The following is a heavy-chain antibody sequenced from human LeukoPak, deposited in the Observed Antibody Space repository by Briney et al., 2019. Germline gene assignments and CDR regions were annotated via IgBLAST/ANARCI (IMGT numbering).Heavy chain of an antibody. CDR2: IYYSGST. J-gene: IGHJ4*02. CDR1: GGSISNYY. V-gene: IGHV4-59*01. Sequence: KPSETLSLTCTVSGGSISNYYWSWIRQPPGKGLEWIGYIYYSGSTNYNPSLKSRVTISVDTSKNQFSLKLSSVTAADTAVYYCASGGSYYDSSGYYPLDYWGQGTLVTVSS. CDR3: ASGGSYYDSSGYYPLDY. D-gene: IGHD3-22*01.